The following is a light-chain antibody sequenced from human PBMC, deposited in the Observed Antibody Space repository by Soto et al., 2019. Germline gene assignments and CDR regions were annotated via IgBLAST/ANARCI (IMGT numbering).Light chain of an antibody. CDR3: QQDNNWPPLT. CDR2: GAS. CDR1: QSVSSN. V-gene: IGKV3-15*01. J-gene: IGKJ4*01. Sequence: EIVMTQSPATLSVSPGERATLSCSASQSVSSNLAGYQQKPGQAPRLLIYGASTRATGIPARFSGSGSGTEFTLPIISLQSEDFAFYYCQQDNNWPPLTFGGGTKVEIK.